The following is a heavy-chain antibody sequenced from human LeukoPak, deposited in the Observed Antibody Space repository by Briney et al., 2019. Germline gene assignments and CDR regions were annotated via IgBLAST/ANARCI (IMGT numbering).Heavy chain of an antibody. Sequence: PSETLSLTCTVSGGSISSYYWSWIRQPPGKGLEWVGYIYYSGSTNYNPSLKSRVTISVDTSKNQFSLKLSSVTAADTAVYYCARALFYCSSTSCYNRYAFDIWGQGTMVTVSS. CDR2: IYYSGST. J-gene: IGHJ3*02. CDR3: ARALFYCSSTSCYNRYAFDI. CDR1: GGSISSYY. V-gene: IGHV4-59*01. D-gene: IGHD2-2*02.